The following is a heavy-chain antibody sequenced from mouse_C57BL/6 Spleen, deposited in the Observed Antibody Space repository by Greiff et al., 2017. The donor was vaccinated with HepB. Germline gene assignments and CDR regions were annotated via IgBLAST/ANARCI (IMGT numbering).Heavy chain of an antibody. CDR3: AREGSDYGSSFDY. D-gene: IGHD1-1*01. J-gene: IGHJ2*01. CDR2: ISDGGSYT. V-gene: IGHV5-4*01. CDR1: GFTFSSYA. Sequence: EVKVVESGGGLVKPGGSLKLSCAASGFTFSSYAMSWVRQTPEKRLEWVATISDGGSYTNYPDNVKGRFTISRDNAKNNLYLQMSHLKSEDTAMYYCAREGSDYGSSFDYWGQGTTLTVSS.